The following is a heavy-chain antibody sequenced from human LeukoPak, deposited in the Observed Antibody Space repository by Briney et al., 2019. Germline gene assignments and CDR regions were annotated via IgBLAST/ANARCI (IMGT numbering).Heavy chain of an antibody. J-gene: IGHJ6*02. V-gene: IGHV3-53*05. D-gene: IGHD3-16*02. Sequence: GGSLRLSCAASGFTVSSNYMSWVRQAPGKGLEWVSVIYSGGSTYYVDSVKGRFTISRDNSKNTLYLQMNSLRAEDTAVYYCARGELSHPYYYYYGMDVWGQGTTVTVSS. CDR2: IYSGGST. CDR1: GFTVSSNY. CDR3: ARGELSHPYYYYYGMDV.